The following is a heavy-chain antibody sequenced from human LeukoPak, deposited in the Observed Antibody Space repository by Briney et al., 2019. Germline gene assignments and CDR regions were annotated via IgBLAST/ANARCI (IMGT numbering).Heavy chain of an antibody. CDR2: ISGSGGST. D-gene: IGHD3-10*01. Sequence: PGGSLRLSCAASGFTFSSYAMSWVRQAPGKGLVWVSVISGSGGSTFYADSVEGRFTISRDNSKNTLYLQMNSLRAEDTAVYYCAKDAYYGSGKRIDYWGQGTLVTVSS. CDR3: AKDAYYGSGKRIDY. CDR1: GFTFSSYA. J-gene: IGHJ4*02. V-gene: IGHV3-23*01.